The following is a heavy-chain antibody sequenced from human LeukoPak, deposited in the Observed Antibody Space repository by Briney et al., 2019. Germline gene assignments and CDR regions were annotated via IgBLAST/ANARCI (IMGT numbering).Heavy chain of an antibody. V-gene: IGHV3-21*01. D-gene: IGHD3-22*01. CDR1: GFTFSGYS. CDR2: ISSSSSYI. J-gene: IGHJ4*02. Sequence: GGSLRLSCAASGFTFSGYSMNWVRQAPGKGLEWVSSISSSSSYIYYADSVKGRFTISRDNAKNSLYLQMNSLRAEDTAVYYCARDDSSGYPDYWGQGTLVTVSS. CDR3: ARDDSSGYPDY.